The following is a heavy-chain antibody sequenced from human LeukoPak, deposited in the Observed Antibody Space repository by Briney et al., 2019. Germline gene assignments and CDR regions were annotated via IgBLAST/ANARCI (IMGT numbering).Heavy chain of an antibody. Sequence: GGSLRLSCAASGFTFSSYGMHWVRQAPGKGLEWVAFIRYDGSNKYYADSVKGRFTISRDNSKNTLYLQMNSRRAEDTAVYYCAKGLRYFDWLLHWGQGTLVTVSS. CDR2: IRYDGSNK. CDR1: GFTFSSYG. J-gene: IGHJ4*02. V-gene: IGHV3-30*02. D-gene: IGHD3-9*01. CDR3: AKGLRYFDWLLH.